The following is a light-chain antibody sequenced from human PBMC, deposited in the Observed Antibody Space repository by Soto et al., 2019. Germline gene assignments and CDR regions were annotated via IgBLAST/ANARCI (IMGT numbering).Light chain of an antibody. CDR3: HSYDSRLSGHVL. J-gene: IGLJ2*01. CDR1: SSDIGAGYD. Sequence: QSVLTQPPSVSGAPGQRVTISCTGSSSDIGAGYDVHWYQQLPGTAPKLLIHGNTNRPSGVPDRFSGSKSDTSASLAITGLQAEDEAVDYGHSYDSRLSGHVLFGGGTQLTVL. CDR2: GNT. V-gene: IGLV1-40*01.